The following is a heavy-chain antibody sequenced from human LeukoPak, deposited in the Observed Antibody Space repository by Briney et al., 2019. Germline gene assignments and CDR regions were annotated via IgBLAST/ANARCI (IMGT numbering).Heavy chain of an antibody. CDR3: AREGDIVATISYYFDY. Sequence: GRSLRPSCAASGFTFSSYAMHWVRQAPGKGLEWVAVISHDGSNKYYADSVKGRFTISRDNSKNTLYLQMNSLRAEDTAVYYCAREGDIVATISYYFDYWGLGTLVTVSS. CDR2: ISHDGSNK. CDR1: GFTFSSYA. D-gene: IGHD5-12*01. V-gene: IGHV3-30*04. J-gene: IGHJ4*02.